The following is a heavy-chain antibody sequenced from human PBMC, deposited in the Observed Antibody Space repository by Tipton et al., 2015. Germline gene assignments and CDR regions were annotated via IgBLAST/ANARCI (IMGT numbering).Heavy chain of an antibody. CDR2: LYNSVST. V-gene: IGHV4-61*02. CDR1: GDSVNSGNYY. D-gene: IGHD1-26*01. CDR3: ARGGVGFSGSYYLSY. Sequence: TLSLTCTVSGDSVNSGNYYWSWIRQPPGKGLEWIGRLYNSVSTDYNPSLKSRVTMSGDTSKNQFSLKLTSVTAADTAVYYCARGGVGFSGSYYLSYWGQGTLVTVSS. J-gene: IGHJ4*02.